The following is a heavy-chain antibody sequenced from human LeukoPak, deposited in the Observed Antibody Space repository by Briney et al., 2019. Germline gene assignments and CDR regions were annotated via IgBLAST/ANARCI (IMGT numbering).Heavy chain of an antibody. D-gene: IGHD1-26*01. CDR2: IYYSGST. J-gene: IGHJ4*02. V-gene: IGHV4-39*01. CDR3: ARQGWELYYFDY. CDR1: GGSISSSSYY. Sequence: SETLSLTCTVSGGSISSSSYYWSWIRQPPGKGLEWIGSIYYSGSTYYNPSLKSRVTISVDTSKNQFSLKLSSVTAADTAVYYCARQGWELYYFDYWGQGTLVTVSS.